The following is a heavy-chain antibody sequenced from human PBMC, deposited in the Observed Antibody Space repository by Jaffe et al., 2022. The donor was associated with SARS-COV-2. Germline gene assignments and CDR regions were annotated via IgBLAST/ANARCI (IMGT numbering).Heavy chain of an antibody. Sequence: EVQLVESGGGLVQPGRSLRLSCAASGFTFDDYAMHWVRQAPGKGLEWVSGISWNSGSIGYADSVKGRFTISRDNAKNSLYLQMNSLRAEDTALYYCAKSYGSGSYYSDYYHMDVWGKGTTVTVSS. D-gene: IGHD3-10*01. CDR2: ISWNSGSI. V-gene: IGHV3-9*01. CDR1: GFTFDDYA. CDR3: AKSYGSGSYYSDYYHMDV. J-gene: IGHJ6*03.